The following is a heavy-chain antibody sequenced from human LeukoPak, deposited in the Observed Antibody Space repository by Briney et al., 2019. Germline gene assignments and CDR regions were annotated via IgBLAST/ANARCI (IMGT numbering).Heavy chain of an antibody. CDR3: ARDSGTTGEVKFDP. CDR2: IYTSGGT. V-gene: IGHV4-4*07. Sequence: SETLSLICTVSGGSISSYYWSWIRQPAGKGLEWIGRIYTSGGTDYNPSLKSRVIMSVDTSKNHLSLKLTSVTAADTAVYYCARDSGTTGEVKFDPWGQGILVTVSS. J-gene: IGHJ5*02. CDR1: GGSISSYY. D-gene: IGHD3-10*01.